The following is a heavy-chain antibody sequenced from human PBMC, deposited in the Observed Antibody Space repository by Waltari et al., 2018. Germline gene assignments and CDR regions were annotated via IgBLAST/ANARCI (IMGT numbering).Heavy chain of an antibody. D-gene: IGHD3-22*01. CDR2: IYYSGST. Sequence: QVQLQESGPGLVKPSETLSLTCTVSGGSIHSYYWGWIRQPPGKGLEWIGYIYYSGSTNYNPSLKSRVTISVDTSKNQFSLKLSSVTAADTAVYYCARDSSGRRENAFDIWGQGTMVTVSS. CDR3: ARDSSGRRENAFDI. V-gene: IGHV4-59*01. CDR1: GGSIHSYY. J-gene: IGHJ3*02.